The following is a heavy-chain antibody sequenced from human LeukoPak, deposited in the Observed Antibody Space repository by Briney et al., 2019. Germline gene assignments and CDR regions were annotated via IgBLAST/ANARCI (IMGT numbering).Heavy chain of an antibody. CDR2: IYYSGST. V-gene: IGHV4-38-2*02. D-gene: IGHD3-22*01. CDR1: GYSISSGYY. CDR3: ARDRDYYYDSSGYFGAFDI. Sequence: SETLSLTCTVSGYSISSGYYWGWIRQPPGKGLEWIGSIYYSGSTYYNPSLKSRLTISVDTSKNQFSLKLSSVTAADTAVYYCARDRDYYYDSSGYFGAFDIWGQGAMVTVSS. J-gene: IGHJ3*02.